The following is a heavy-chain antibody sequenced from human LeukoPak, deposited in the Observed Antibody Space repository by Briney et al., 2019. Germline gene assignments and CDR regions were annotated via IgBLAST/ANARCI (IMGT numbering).Heavy chain of an antibody. V-gene: IGHV3-23*01. J-gene: IGHJ4*02. CDR2: ISASGSST. CDR3: AKGAQYDFWTGYTLEYFDV. Sequence: PGGSLRLSCAASGFTFTSYAMNWVRQAPGKGLEWVSFISASGSSTHYADSVKGRFTISRDNSNNTLYLQINSLSAEDTAAYYCAKGAQYDFWTGYTLEYFDVWGKGTLVTVSS. CDR1: GFTFTSYA. D-gene: IGHD3-3*01.